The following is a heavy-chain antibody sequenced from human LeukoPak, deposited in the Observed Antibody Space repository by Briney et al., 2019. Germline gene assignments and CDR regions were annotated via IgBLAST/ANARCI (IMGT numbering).Heavy chain of an antibody. CDR1: GFSVNTNY. CDR2: LYSGGGA. CDR3: ARGKTSGDIIEDAFDI. V-gene: IGHV3-66*01. D-gene: IGHD3-10*01. Sequence: GGSLRLSCAASGFSVNTNYMTWVRQAPGKGLEWISVLYSGGGAYYADSVKDRFTISRDYSQNTLLLQMDNVRAEDTALYYCARGKTSGDIIEDAFDIWGQGTMVAVSS. J-gene: IGHJ3*02.